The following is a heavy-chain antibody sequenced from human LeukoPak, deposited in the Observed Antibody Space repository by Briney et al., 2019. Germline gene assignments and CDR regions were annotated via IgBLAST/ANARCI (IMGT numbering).Heavy chain of an antibody. CDR1: GDSISSSSYY. CDR2: IYYSGST. V-gene: IGHV4-39*01. D-gene: IGHD3-3*01. Sequence: SETLSLTCTVSGDSISSSSYYWGWIRQPPGKGLEWIGSIYYSGSTYYNPSLKSRVTISVDTSKNQFSLKLSSVTAADTAVYYCASAPEDFWSGYSYFGGMDVWGQGTTVTVSS. CDR3: ASAPEDFWSGYSYFGGMDV. J-gene: IGHJ6*02.